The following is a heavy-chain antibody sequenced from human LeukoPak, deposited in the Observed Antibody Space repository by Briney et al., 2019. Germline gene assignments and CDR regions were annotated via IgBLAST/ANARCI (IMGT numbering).Heavy chain of an antibody. V-gene: IGHV4-39*01. CDR1: GGSISSSSYY. D-gene: IGHD3-10*01. J-gene: IGHJ4*02. Sequence: SETLSLTCTVSGGSISSSSYYWGWIRQPPGKGLEWIGSIYYSGSTYYNPSLKSRVTISVDTSKNQFSLKLSSVTAADTAVYFCARLVWVNFYGFLPRERHTLYFDYWGQGTLVTVSS. CDR3: ARLVWVNFYGFLPRERHTLYFDY. CDR2: IYYSGST.